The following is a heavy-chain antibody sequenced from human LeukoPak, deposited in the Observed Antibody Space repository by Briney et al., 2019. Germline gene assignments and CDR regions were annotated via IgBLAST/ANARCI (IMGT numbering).Heavy chain of an antibody. Sequence: GGSLRLSCAASGFTFSSYWMSWVRQAPGKGLEWVANIKQDGSEKYYVDSVKGRFTISRDNAKNSLYLQMNSLRAEDTAVYYCARDWGIAVACRGEKDYWGQGTLVTVSS. CDR1: GFTFSSYW. V-gene: IGHV3-7*01. CDR3: ARDWGIAVACRGEKDY. J-gene: IGHJ4*02. CDR2: IKQDGSEK. D-gene: IGHD6-19*01.